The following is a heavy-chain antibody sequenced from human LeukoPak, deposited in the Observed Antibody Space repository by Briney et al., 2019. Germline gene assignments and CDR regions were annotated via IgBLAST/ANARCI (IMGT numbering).Heavy chain of an antibody. V-gene: IGHV4-59*01. J-gene: IGHJ5*02. D-gene: IGHD1-1*01. CDR3: AREGTAGRNLNWFDP. CDR2: ISYSGST. Sequence: PPETLPLSCSVSGVSISSYYWSWVRQPPGKGLEWIGYISYSGSTNFNPSLKSRVTISVDTSKNQFSLKLSSVTAADTAVYYCAREGTAGRNLNWFDPWGQGTLVTVSS. CDR1: GVSISSYY.